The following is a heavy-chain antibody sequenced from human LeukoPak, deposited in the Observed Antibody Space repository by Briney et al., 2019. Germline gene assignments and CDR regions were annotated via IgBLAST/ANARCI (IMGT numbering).Heavy chain of an antibody. CDR3: AKEVDCSGGSCYSAPHRPYSPYYYYGMDG. V-gene: IGHV3-30*18. CDR2: ISCDGSKK. Sequence: GGSLRLSCAASGFTFSSYGMNWVRQAPGKGLEWVAVISCDGSKKDYAGSLKGRFTISRDNSKNSLYLQMNSLRAEDTAVYYCAKEVDCSGGSCYSAPHRPYSPYYYYGMDGGGQGTTVTVS. D-gene: IGHD2-15*01. CDR1: GFTFSSYG. J-gene: IGHJ6*02.